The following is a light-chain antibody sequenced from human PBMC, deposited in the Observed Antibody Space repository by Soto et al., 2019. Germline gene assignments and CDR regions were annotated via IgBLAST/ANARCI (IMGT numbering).Light chain of an antibody. V-gene: IGKV1-33*01. CDR1: QDISHH. CDR3: LQYDDLPIT. J-gene: IGKJ5*01. CDR2: AAS. Sequence: DIQMTQSPSSLSASVGDTVTITCQASQDISHHLNWYQQKPGKALKLLIYAASNLHPGVPSRFIGSGSGTEFSFNITSLQPEDVATCYCLQYDDLPITFGQGTRRKIK.